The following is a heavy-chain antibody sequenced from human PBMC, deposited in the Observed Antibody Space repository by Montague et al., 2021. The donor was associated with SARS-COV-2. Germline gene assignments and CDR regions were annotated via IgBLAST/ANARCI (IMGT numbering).Heavy chain of an antibody. V-gene: IGHV4-59*08. CDR3: ARVRGATMIVVVTVGAFDI. Sequence: SETLSLTCTVSGGSISSYYWSWIRQPPGKGLEWIGYIYYSGSTNYNPSLKSRVTISVDTSKNQFSLKLSSVTAADTAVYYCARVRGATMIVVVTVGAFDIWGQGTMVTVSS. CDR1: GGSISSYY. D-gene: IGHD3-22*01. J-gene: IGHJ3*02. CDR2: IYYSGST.